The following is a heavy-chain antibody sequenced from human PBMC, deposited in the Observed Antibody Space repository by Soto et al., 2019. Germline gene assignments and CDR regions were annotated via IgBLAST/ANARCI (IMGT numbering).Heavy chain of an antibody. CDR3: AKDERYSSGWYHSYYYYYGMDV. CDR1: GFTFSSYG. Sequence: QVQLVESGGGVVQPGRSLRLSCAASGFTFSSYGMHWVRQAPGKGLEWVAVISYDGSNKYYADSVKGQFTISRDNSKNTLYLEMNSLRAEDTAVYYCAKDERYSSGWYHSYYYYYGMDVWGQGTTVTVSS. V-gene: IGHV3-30*18. D-gene: IGHD6-19*01. CDR2: ISYDGSNK. J-gene: IGHJ6*02.